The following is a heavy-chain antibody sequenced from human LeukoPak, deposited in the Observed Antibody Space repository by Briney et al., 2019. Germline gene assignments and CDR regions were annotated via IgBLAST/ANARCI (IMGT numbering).Heavy chain of an antibody. CDR3: ARDGSYSNSMDV. J-gene: IGHJ6*02. CDR2: ISSSSSYI. CDR1: GFTFSSYS. D-gene: IGHD4-11*01. Sequence: GGSLRLSCAASGFTFSSYSMNWVRQAPGKGLEWVSSISSSSSYIYYADSVKGRFTISRDNAKNSLYLQMNSLRAEDTAVYYCARDGSYSNSMDVWGQGTTVTVSS. V-gene: IGHV3-21*01.